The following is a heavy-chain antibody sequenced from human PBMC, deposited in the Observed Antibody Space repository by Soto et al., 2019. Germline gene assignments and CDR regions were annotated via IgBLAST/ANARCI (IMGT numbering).Heavy chain of an antibody. CDR3: ARGSYYDFWSGSPGYYYYMDV. Sequence: GASVKVSCKASGYTFTSYDINWVRQATGQGLEWMGWMNPNSGNTGYAQKFQGRVTMTRNTSISTAYMELSSLRSEDTAVYYCARGSYYDFWSGSPGYYYYMDVWGKGTTVTVSS. CDR1: GYTFTSYD. V-gene: IGHV1-8*01. J-gene: IGHJ6*03. CDR2: MNPNSGNT. D-gene: IGHD3-3*01.